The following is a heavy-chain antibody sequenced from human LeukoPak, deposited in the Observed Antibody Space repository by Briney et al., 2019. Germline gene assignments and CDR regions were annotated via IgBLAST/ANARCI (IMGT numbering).Heavy chain of an antibody. D-gene: IGHD2-8*01. CDR3: AKEKNHDAIPEYFQH. CDR2: IWYDGSNK. J-gene: IGHJ1*01. V-gene: IGHV3-33*06. CDR1: GFTFSSYG. Sequence: GGSLRLSCAASGFTFSSYGMHWVRQAPGKGLEWVAVIWYDGSNKYYADSVKGRFTISRDNSKNTLYLQMNSLRAEDTAVYYCAKEKNHDAIPEYFQHWGQGTLVTVSS.